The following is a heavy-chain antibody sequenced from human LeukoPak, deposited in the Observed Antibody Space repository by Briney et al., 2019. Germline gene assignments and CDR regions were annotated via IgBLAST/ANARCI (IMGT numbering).Heavy chain of an antibody. Sequence: GGSLRLSCAASGFTFSSYTMNWVRQAPGKGLEWVSSIAGSSGYISYADSVKGRFTISRDNAKKSLYLQRTSLTAEDTAVYYCARDRGAYCGGDCYLGLDYWGRGTLVTVSS. D-gene: IGHD2-21*02. CDR1: GFTFSSYT. V-gene: IGHV3-21*01. J-gene: IGHJ4*01. CDR2: IAGSSGYI. CDR3: ARDRGAYCGGDCYLGLDY.